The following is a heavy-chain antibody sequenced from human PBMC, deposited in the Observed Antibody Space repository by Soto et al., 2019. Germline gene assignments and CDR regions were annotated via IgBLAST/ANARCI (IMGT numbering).Heavy chain of an antibody. CDR2: INYSGST. D-gene: IGHD6-13*01. CDR1: GGSISSYY. V-gene: IGHV4-59*01. CDR3: ARARRLSIAAAEFWFDP. Sequence: SETLSLTCTVSGGSISSYYWSWIRQPPGKGLEWIGYINYSGSTNYNPSLKSRVSISVDTSKNQFSLKLSSVTAADTAVYYCARARRLSIAAAEFWFDPWGQGTLVTVSS. J-gene: IGHJ5*02.